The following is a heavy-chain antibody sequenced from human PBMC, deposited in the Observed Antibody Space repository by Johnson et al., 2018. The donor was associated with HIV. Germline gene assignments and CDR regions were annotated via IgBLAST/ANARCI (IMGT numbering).Heavy chain of an antibody. D-gene: IGHD3-10*01. V-gene: IGHV3-64*01. J-gene: IGHJ3*02. CDR1: GFTFSRYA. CDR3: ARDVASVYGSGDHAFDI. CDR2: ISSNGGST. Sequence: VQLVESGGGVVQPGRSLRLSCAASGFTFSRYAMHWVRQAPGKGLQYVSAISSNGGSTYYANSVKGRFTISRDNSRNTLYLQMGRLRVEDMAVYYCARDVASVYGSGDHAFDIWGQGTMVTVSS.